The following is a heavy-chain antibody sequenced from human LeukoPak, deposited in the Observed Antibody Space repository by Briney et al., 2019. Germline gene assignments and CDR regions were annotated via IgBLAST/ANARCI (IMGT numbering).Heavy chain of an antibody. D-gene: IGHD6-6*01. J-gene: IGHJ5*02. CDR2: INPNSGGT. CDR3: ARDPVRIAARPTPGWFDP. CDR1: GYTFTGYY. V-gene: IGHV1-2*06. Sequence: ASVKVSCKASGYTFTGYYMHWVRQAPGQGLEWMGRINPNSGGTNYAQKFQGRVTMTRDTSISTAYMELSRLRSDDTAVYYCARDPVRIAARPTPGWFDPWGQGTLVTVSS.